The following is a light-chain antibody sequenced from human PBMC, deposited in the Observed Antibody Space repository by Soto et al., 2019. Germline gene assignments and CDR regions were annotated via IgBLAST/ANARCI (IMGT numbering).Light chain of an antibody. Sequence: SYELTQPPSVSVAPGQTARITCGGTNIGSKSVHWYQQKPGQAPVLVVYDDSDRPSGIPERFSGSNSGNTATLTISRVEAGDEADYYCQVWDSSSDLHYVFGTGTKLTVL. CDR3: QVWDSSSDLHYV. CDR2: DDS. J-gene: IGLJ1*01. V-gene: IGLV3-21*02. CDR1: NIGSKS.